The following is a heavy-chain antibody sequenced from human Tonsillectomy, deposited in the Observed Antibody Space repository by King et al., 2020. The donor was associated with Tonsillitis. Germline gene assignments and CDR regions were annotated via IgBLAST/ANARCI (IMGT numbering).Heavy chain of an antibody. CDR2: IWYDGSNK. CDR1: GFTFSSYG. CDR3: ARDSCSSGWYVCLSNYYYGMDV. V-gene: IGHV3-33*01. J-gene: IGHJ6*02. Sequence: VQLVESGGGVVQPGRSLRLSCAASGFTFSSYGMHWVRQAPGKGLEWVAVIWYDGSNKYYADSVKGRFTISRDNSKNTLYLQMNSLRAEDTAVYYCARDSCSSGWYVCLSNYYYGMDVWGQGTTVTVSS. D-gene: IGHD6-19*01.